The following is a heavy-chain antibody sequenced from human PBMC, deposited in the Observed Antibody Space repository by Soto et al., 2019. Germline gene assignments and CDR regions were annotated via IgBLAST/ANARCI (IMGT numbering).Heavy chain of an antibody. J-gene: IGHJ1*01. D-gene: IGHD3-22*01. Sequence: GGSLRLSCAASGFTFSSYGMHWVSQAPGKGLEWVAVISYDGSNKYYADSVKGRFTISRDNSKNTLYLQMNSLRAEDTAVYYCAKDKNYYDSSGYYSEYFQHWGQGTLVTVSS. V-gene: IGHV3-30*18. CDR2: ISYDGSNK. CDR1: GFTFSSYG. CDR3: AKDKNYYDSSGYYSEYFQH.